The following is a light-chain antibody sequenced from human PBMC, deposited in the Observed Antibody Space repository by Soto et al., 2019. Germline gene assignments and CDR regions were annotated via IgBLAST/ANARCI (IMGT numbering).Light chain of an antibody. J-gene: IGKJ1*01. Sequence: EIVMTQSPATLSVSPGERATLSCRASQSISSNLAWYQQKPGQAPRLLIYGASTRATDIPARFSGSGSGTEFTLTISSLQSEDFAVYDCQQYNNWRTFGQGTKVEIK. CDR3: QQYNNWRT. CDR1: QSISSN. CDR2: GAS. V-gene: IGKV3-15*01.